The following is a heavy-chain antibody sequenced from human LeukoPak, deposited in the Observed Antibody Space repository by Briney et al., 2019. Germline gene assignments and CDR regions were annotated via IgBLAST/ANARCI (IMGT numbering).Heavy chain of an antibody. CDR1: GFTFSSYA. D-gene: IGHD4/OR15-4a*01. V-gene: IGHV3-53*01. J-gene: IGHJ4*02. Sequence: GGSLRLSCAASGFTFSSYAMSWVRQAPGKGLEWVSFIYSDNTHYSDTVKGRFTISRDSSKNTLYLQMNSLRAEDTAVYYCARRAGAYSHPYDYWGQGTLVTVSS. CDR3: ARRAGAYSHPYDY. CDR2: IYSDNT.